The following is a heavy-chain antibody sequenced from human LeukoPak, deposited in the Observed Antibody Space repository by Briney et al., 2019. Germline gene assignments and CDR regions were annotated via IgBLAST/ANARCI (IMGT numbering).Heavy chain of an antibody. CDR3: GRDVSRGAGGAFDI. J-gene: IGHJ3*02. V-gene: IGHV3-7*01. CDR2: IKQDGSEK. Sequence: GGSLRLSCAASGSTFSSYWMSWARQAPGKGLEWVANIKQDGSEKYYVDSVKGRFTISRDNAKNSLYLQMNSLRAEDTAVYYCGRDVSRGAGGAFDIWGQGTMVTVSS. D-gene: IGHD2-8*02. CDR1: GSTFSSYW.